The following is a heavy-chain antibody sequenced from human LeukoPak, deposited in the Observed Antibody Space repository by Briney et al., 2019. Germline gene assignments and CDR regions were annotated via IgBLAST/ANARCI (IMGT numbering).Heavy chain of an antibody. J-gene: IGHJ5*02. CDR2: IYYSGTT. D-gene: IGHD5-18*01. V-gene: IGHV4-39*07. Sequence: NTSETLSLTCNVSGGSISSIPYYWGWIRQPPGKGLDWIGSIYYSGTTHYSPSLESRVTISVDTSKNQFSLKLASVTAADTAIYYCAKGAGGFSYYNWFDPWGQGTLVTVSS. CDR1: GGSISSIPYY. CDR3: AKGAGGFSYYNWFDP.